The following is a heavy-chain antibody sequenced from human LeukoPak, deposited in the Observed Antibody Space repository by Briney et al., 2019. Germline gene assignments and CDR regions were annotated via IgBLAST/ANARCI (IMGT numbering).Heavy chain of an antibody. D-gene: IGHD6-13*01. Sequence: ASVKVSCKASGYTFTSYYMHWVRQAPGQGLEWMGIINPSGGSTSYAQKFQGRVTMTRDTSTSTVYMEMSSLRSEDTAVYYCARAASRIAAAGKGWFDPWGQGTLVTVSP. J-gene: IGHJ5*02. CDR1: GYTFTSYY. CDR3: ARAASRIAAAGKGWFDP. CDR2: INPSGGST. V-gene: IGHV1-46*01.